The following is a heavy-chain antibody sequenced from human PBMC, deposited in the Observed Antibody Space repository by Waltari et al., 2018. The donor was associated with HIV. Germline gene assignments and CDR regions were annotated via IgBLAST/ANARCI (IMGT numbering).Heavy chain of an antibody. CDR1: GLSFCSFG. V-gene: IGHV3-33*01. Sequence: QVQLVESGGGVVQPGLSLRLSCAAAGLSFCSFGMQRVRRAPGKVLEWVASIWYDGNKRYYGDSVQGRFTISRDNSRNTLYLQMNRLRAEDTALYYCARGHCSSTSCYYYGMDVWGQGTTVTVSS. D-gene: IGHD2-2*01. J-gene: IGHJ6*02. CDR2: IWYDGNKR. CDR3: ARGHCSSTSCYYYGMDV.